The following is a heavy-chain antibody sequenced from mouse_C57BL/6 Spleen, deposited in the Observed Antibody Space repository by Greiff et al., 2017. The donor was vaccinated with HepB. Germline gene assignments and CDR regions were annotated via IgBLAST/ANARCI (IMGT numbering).Heavy chain of an antibody. CDR3: ARLRDYYGSSSYAMDY. CDR2: IHPTSGST. V-gene: IGHV1-64*01. CDR1: GYTFTSYW. D-gene: IGHD1-1*01. J-gene: IGHJ4*01. Sequence: QVQLQQPGAELVKPGASVKLSCKASGYTFTSYWMHWVKQRPGQGLEWIGMIHPTSGSTNYNEKFKSKATLTVDKSSSTAYMQLSSLTSEDSAVYYWARLRDYYGSSSYAMDYWGQGTSVTVSS.